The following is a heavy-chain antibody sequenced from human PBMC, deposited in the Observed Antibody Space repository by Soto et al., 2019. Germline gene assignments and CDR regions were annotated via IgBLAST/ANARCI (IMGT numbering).Heavy chain of an antibody. Sequence: GGSLRLSXAASGFTFSSYGMHWVRQAPGKGLEWVAVISYDGSNKYYADSVKGRFTISRDNSKNTLYLQMNSLRAEDTAVYYCAKVSVAVAGTYYYYGMDVWGQGTTVTVSS. V-gene: IGHV3-30*18. D-gene: IGHD6-19*01. CDR3: AKVSVAVAGTYYYYGMDV. CDR2: ISYDGSNK. J-gene: IGHJ6*02. CDR1: GFTFSSYG.